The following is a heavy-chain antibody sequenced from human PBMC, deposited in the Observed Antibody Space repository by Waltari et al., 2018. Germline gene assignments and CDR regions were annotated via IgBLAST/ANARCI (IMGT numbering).Heavy chain of an antibody. CDR1: GASISNGHFS. V-gene: IGHV4-30-2*01. D-gene: IGHD2-15*01. Sequence: QLPLQESGSRLLKPSQTLSLTCSVSGASISNGHFSWRWIRQPPGKGLQWIGFLYHSGSRYYNPSLKSRVSMSADRSKSQFSLKLDSVTAADTAVYYCARADCSGGSCLGFDSWGQGTLVTVSS. CDR3: ARADCSGGSCLGFDS. CDR2: LYHSGSR. J-gene: IGHJ4*02.